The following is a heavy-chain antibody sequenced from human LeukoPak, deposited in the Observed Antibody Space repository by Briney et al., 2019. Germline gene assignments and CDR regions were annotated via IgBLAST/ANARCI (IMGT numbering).Heavy chain of an antibody. V-gene: IGHV4-34*01. J-gene: IGHJ4*02. D-gene: IGHD6-13*01. CDR2: INHSGST. CDR1: NGSFSGYY. CDR3: AVGGAAAGSDY. Sequence: SETLSLTCAVYNGSFSGYYWSWIRQPPGKGLEWIGEINHSGSTNYNPSLKSRVTISVDTSKNQFSLKLSSVTAADTAVYYCAVGGAAAGSDYWGQGTLVTVSS.